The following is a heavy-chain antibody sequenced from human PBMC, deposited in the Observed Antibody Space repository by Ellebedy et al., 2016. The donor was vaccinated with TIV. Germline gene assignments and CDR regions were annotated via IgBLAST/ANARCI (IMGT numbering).Heavy chain of an antibody. Sequence: ASVKVSCXASGYTFTSYDINWVRQATGQGLEWMGWMNPNSGNTGYAQKFQGRVTMTRNTSISTAYMELSSLRSEDTAVYYCARGSRFQSSYDFWSGYPDYYFDYWGQGTLVTVSS. V-gene: IGHV1-8*01. D-gene: IGHD3-3*01. CDR1: GYTFTSYD. CDR3: ARGSRFQSSYDFWSGYPDYYFDY. J-gene: IGHJ4*02. CDR2: MNPNSGNT.